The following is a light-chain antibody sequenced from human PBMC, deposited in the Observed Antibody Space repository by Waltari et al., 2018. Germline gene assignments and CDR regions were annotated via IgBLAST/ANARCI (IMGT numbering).Light chain of an antibody. CDR1: SLRSYH. V-gene: IGLV3-19*01. CDR2: GQN. CDR3: DSRDSSGNHEV. Sequence: SSELTQDPVLSVALGQTVRITCQGDSLRSYHASLYQQKPGQAPVLVIYGQNNRPSGIADRFSGSTSGNTASSTITGAQAEDEADYYCDSRDSSGNHEVFGGGTKLTVL. J-gene: IGLJ2*01.